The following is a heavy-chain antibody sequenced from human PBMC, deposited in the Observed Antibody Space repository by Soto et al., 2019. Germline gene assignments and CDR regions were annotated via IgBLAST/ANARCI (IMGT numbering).Heavy chain of an antibody. Sequence: QVQLVQSAGEVKKSGASVKVSCKASGYTFTNYGLSWVRQAPGQGLEWMGFIGVSNGNTNYARKLHGRLTMTTDTSTSTAYMELRSLRSDDTAVYYCARGGYCTSTSCYEDFYHGMDVWGQGTTVTVSS. CDR2: IGVSNGNT. D-gene: IGHD2-2*01. V-gene: IGHV1-18*04. CDR1: GYTFTNYG. J-gene: IGHJ6*02. CDR3: ARGGYCTSTSCYEDFYHGMDV.